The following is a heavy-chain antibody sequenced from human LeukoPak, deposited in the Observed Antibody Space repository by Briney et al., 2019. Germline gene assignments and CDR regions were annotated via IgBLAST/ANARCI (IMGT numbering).Heavy chain of an antibody. V-gene: IGHV4-39*07. CDR1: GGSISSSSYY. Sequence: SETLSLTCTVSGGSISSSSYYWGWIRQPPGKGLEWIGSIYYGGSTYYNSSLKSRVTISVDISKNQFSLKVSPVTAADTAVYYCARDAGHQLSRRNYYAMDVWGQGTTVTVPS. J-gene: IGHJ6*02. CDR2: IYYGGST. CDR3: ARDAGHQLSRRNYYAMDV. D-gene: IGHD2-2*01.